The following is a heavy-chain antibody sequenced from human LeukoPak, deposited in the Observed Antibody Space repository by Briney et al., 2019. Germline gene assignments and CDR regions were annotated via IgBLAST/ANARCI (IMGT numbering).Heavy chain of an antibody. CDR2: ISYDGCNK. CDR3: ARASYYDILGVDY. CDR1: GFTFSSYA. V-gene: IGHV3-30*01. Sequence: GGSLRLSCAASGFTFSSYAMHWVRQAPGKGLEWVAVISYDGCNKYYADSVKGRFTISRDNSKNTLYLQMNSLRAEDTAVYYCARASYYDILGVDYWGQGTLVTVSS. J-gene: IGHJ4*02. D-gene: IGHD3-9*01.